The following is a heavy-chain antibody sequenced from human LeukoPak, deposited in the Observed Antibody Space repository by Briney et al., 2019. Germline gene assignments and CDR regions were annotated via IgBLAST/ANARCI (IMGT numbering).Heavy chain of an antibody. CDR2: ISRSGDSI. CDR1: GFTFSSYP. CDR3: ASELYF. J-gene: IGHJ4*02. D-gene: IGHD3-10*01. V-gene: IGHV3-21*01. Sequence: FSAAFGFTFSSYPMNWVRLAPGKRLEWLSSISRSGDSIFYANSVKGRFTISRDNDKTTLYLQMNSLRAEDTAVYYCASELYFWGQGTLVTVSS.